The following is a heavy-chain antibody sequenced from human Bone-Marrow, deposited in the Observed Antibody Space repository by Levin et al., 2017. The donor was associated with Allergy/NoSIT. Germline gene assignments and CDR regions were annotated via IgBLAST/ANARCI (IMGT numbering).Heavy chain of an antibody. V-gene: IGHV1-69*13. Sequence: GASVKVSCKASGVTFSSSALNWVRQAPGQGLQWVGGIIPIFGTTKSAQNFQGRVTISADESTSTAYMELSSLRSEDTAVYYCARARDGFDIWGQGTMVTVSS. CDR3: ARARDGFDI. CDR1: GVTFSSSA. J-gene: IGHJ3*02. CDR2: IIPIFGTT.